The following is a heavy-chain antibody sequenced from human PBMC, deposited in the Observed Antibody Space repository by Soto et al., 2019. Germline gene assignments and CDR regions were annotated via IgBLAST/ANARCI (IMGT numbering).Heavy chain of an antibody. Sequence: EVQLLESGGGLVQPGGSLRLSCAASGFPFSSYAMCWVRQAPGKGLEWVASLSGSGDGTFYADSVKGRFTISRDNSKNPLYLQVNSRRADDTAVYYCARFKWFGESIFYYWGQGTLVNGSS. J-gene: IGHJ4*02. D-gene: IGHD3-10*01. V-gene: IGHV3-23*01. CDR2: LSGSGDGT. CDR1: GFPFSSYA. CDR3: ARFKWFGESIFYY.